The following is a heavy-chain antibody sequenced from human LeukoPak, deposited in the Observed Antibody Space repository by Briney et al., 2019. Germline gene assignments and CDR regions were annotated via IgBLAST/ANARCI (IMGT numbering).Heavy chain of an antibody. D-gene: IGHD3-22*01. V-gene: IGHV3-30-3*01. CDR1: GFTFTSYA. CDR2: ISYDGSYK. Sequence: PGGSLRLSCAASGFTFTSYAMHWVRQAPGKGLEWVAVISYDGSYKYSADSVKGRFTISRDNSKNTLYLQMNSLRAEDTALYYCARDRHSSGYYPHFDCWGQGTLVTVSP. CDR3: ARDRHSSGYYPHFDC. J-gene: IGHJ4*02.